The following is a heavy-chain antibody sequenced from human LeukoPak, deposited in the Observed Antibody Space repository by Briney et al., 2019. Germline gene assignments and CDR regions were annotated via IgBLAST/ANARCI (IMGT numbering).Heavy chain of an antibody. CDR2: INQGGSEI. CDR3: ARSSVARGLDLAAAAGPY. V-gene: IGHV3-7*01. J-gene: IGHJ4*02. D-gene: IGHD6-13*01. CDR1: GFTFSSHW. Sequence: GGSLRLSCADSGFTFSSHWMSWVRQAPGKGLEWVANINQGGSEIYYVDSVRGRFTISRDNAKNSLYLQMNSLRAEYTSVYYCARSSVARGLDLAAAAGPYWGQGTLVTVSS.